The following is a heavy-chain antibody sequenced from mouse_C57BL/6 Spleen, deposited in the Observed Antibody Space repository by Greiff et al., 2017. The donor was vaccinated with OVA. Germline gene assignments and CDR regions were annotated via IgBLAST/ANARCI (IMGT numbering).Heavy chain of an antibody. CDR1: GYSFTDYN. V-gene: IGHV1-39*01. CDR2: INPNYGTT. D-gene: IGHD2-4*01. J-gene: IGHJ2*01. Sequence: VQLQQSGPELVKPGASVTISCKASGYSFTDYNMNWVKQSNGKSLEWIGVINPNYGTTRSNQNFKGKATLTVDPSSSTAYMQLNSLTSEDSAVYYWAKLITTPHYFDYWGQGTTRTGSS. CDR3: AKLITTPHYFDY.